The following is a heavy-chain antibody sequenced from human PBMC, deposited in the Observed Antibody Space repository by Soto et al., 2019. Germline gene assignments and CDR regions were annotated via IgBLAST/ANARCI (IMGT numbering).Heavy chain of an antibody. V-gene: IGHV3-33*01. D-gene: IGHD6-6*01. CDR1: GFTFSSYG. J-gene: IGHJ6*04. Sequence: LRLSCAASGFTFSSYGMHWVRQAPGKGLEWVAVIWYDGSNKYYADSVKGRFTIFRDNSKNTLYLQMNSLRADDTARYYWARYSSSSNYYFGMDVWGKGTTVTVSS. CDR2: IWYDGSNK. CDR3: ARYSSSSNYYFGMDV.